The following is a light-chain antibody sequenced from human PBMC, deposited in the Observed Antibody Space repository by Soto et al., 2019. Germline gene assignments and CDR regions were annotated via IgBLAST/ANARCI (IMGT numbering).Light chain of an antibody. CDR1: QSISSN. Sequence: EIVMTQSPDTLSVSPGERATLSCWASQSISSNLAWYQQKPGQAPRLLIYGASTRATGIPARFSGSGSGIEFTLTISSLQSEDFAVYYCQQYSSGPLYTFGQGSKLEIK. CDR2: GAS. J-gene: IGKJ2*01. CDR3: QQYSSGPLYT. V-gene: IGKV3-15*01.